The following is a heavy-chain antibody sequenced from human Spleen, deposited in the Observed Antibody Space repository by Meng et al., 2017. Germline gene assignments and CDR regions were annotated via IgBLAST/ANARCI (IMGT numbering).Heavy chain of an antibody. CDR2: ISTYNGSK. CDR3: ARATTEPEIHFDY. Sequence: LLQSAAEATTTGASVNASCKAAGYPLSTDGTTWGRPAPGQGLEWMGGISTYNGSKDYAQKLQVRVTMTTDTSTSKAYMELMNLRSDDTDISDCARATTEPEIHFDYWGRGTLVTVSS. V-gene: IGHV1-18*01. CDR1: GYPLSTDG. J-gene: IGHJ4*02. D-gene: IGHD1-1*01.